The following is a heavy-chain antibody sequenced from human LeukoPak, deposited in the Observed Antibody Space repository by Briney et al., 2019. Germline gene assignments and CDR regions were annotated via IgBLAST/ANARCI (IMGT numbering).Heavy chain of an antibody. D-gene: IGHD3-9*01. CDR3: ARDYYDILTASLRANWFDP. J-gene: IGHJ5*02. CDR1: GYTFSDYY. CDR2: INPNSGGT. V-gene: IGHV1-2*02. Sequence: GASVKVSCKASGYTFSDYYMHWVRQAPGQGLEWLGWINPNSGGTNYAQKFQGRVTMTRDTSISTAYMELSRLRSDDTAVYYCARDYYDILTASLRANWFDPWGQGTLVTVSS.